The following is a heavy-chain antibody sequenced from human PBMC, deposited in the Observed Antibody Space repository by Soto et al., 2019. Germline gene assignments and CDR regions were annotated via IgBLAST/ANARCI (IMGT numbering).Heavy chain of an antibody. CDR1: GYTFTSYY. CDR3: ARDRGYCSSTSCSLTSWFDP. V-gene: IGHV1-46*01. D-gene: IGHD2-2*01. J-gene: IGHJ5*02. Sequence: ASVKVSCKASGYTFTSYYMHWVQQAPGKGLEKMGLISPSDGSTNYAQKLQGRVTMTTDTSTSTAYMELRSLRSNDTAVYYCARDRGYCSSTSCSLTSWFDPWGQGTLVTVSS. CDR2: ISPSDGST.